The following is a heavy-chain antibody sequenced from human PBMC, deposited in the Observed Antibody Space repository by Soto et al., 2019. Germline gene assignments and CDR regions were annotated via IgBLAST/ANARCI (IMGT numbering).Heavy chain of an antibody. CDR1: GFTFDDYA. Sequence: PGGSLRLSCAASGFTFDDYAMHWVRQAPGKGLEWVSGISWNSGSIGYADSVKGRFTISRDNAKNSLYLQMNSLRAEDTALYYCASDYDSSGYPPEYYFDYWGQGTLVTVSS. D-gene: IGHD3-22*01. V-gene: IGHV3-9*01. CDR3: ASDYDSSGYPPEYYFDY. CDR2: ISWNSGSI. J-gene: IGHJ4*02.